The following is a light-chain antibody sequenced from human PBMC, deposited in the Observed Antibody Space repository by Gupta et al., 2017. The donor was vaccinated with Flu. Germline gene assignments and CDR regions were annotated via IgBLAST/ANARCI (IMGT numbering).Light chain of an antibody. V-gene: IGKV2-30*02. CDR3: MQGKRCPYA. CDR2: KGS. CDR1: QRRGHNNGNTY. Sequence: VTLGKPASISCNTSQRRGHNNGNTYLNWFQQRPGQSPRRLIYKGSNRDSGVPDRFSGSGSGTEFTLKISRGEADDVGVYYCMQGKRCPYAFGQGTKLEI. J-gene: IGKJ2*01.